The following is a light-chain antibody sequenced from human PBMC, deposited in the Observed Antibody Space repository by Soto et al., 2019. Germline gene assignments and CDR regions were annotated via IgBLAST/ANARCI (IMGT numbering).Light chain of an antibody. CDR2: EVS. J-gene: IGLJ1*01. V-gene: IGLV2-14*01. CDR3: SSYTSSSTLFV. Sequence: QSVLTQPASVSVSPVQSIAISFTVTISDVGGYNYVSWYQQHPGKAPKLMIYEVSNRPSGVSNRFSGSKSGNTASLTISGLQAEDEADYYCSSYTSSSTLFVFGTGTKVTVL. CDR1: ISDVGGYNY.